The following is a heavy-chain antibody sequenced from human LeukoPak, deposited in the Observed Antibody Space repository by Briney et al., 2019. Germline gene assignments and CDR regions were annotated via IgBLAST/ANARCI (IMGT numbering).Heavy chain of an antibody. D-gene: IGHD2-2*01. V-gene: IGHV3-23*01. J-gene: IGHJ4*02. CDR1: GFTFNNYA. CDR3: AKRGCDTTTCSYYFDY. CDR2: ISGSGYQT. Sequence: PGGSLRLSCAASGFTFNNYALSWVRQAPGKGLEWVSLISGSGYQTDYADSVKGRFTISRDNSKNTLYLQMNSLKAEDTAVYYCAKRGCDTTTCSYYFDYWGRGTLVTVSS.